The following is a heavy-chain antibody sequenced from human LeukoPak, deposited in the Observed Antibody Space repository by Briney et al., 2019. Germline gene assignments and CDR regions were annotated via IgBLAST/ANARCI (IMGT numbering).Heavy chain of an antibody. V-gene: IGHV4-59*01. CDR1: GVSISSYY. J-gene: IGHJ4*02. CDR2: IYYTGSS. CDR3: ARQQIYVDTAMVDYFDY. Sequence: SETLSLTGTVSGVSISSYYWSWIRQSPGRGLEWIGYIYYTGSSNYNPSLKSRVTISVDTSKNQFSLHLTSVTAADTAVYFCARQQIYVDTAMVDYFDYWGQGIRVTVSS. D-gene: IGHD5-18*01.